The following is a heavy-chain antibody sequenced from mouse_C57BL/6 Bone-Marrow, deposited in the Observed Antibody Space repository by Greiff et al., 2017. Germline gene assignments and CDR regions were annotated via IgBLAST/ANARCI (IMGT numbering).Heavy chain of an antibody. V-gene: IGHV14-2*01. CDR3: ARALRSWFAY. J-gene: IGHJ3*01. CDR2: IDPEDGET. D-gene: IGHD1-1*01. Sequence: EVQLQQSGAELVKPGASVKLSCTASGFNIKDYYMHWVKQRTEQGLEWIGRIDPEDGETKYAPTFQGKATITADTSSNTAYLQLSSLTSGDTAVYYCARALRSWFAYWGQGTLVTVSA. CDR1: GFNIKDYY.